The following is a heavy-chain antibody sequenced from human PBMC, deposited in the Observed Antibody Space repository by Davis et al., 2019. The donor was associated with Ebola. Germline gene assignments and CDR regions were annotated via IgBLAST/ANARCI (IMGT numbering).Heavy chain of an antibody. CDR2: INHSGST. CDR3: ARRGLYDFWSGYYSRNWFDP. D-gene: IGHD3-3*01. Sequence: MPSETLSLTCAVYGGSFSGYYWSWIRQPPGKGLEWIGEINHSGSTNYNPSLKSRVTISVDTSKNQFSLKLSSVTAADTAVYYCARRGLYDFWSGYYSRNWFDPWGQGTLVTVSS. CDR1: GGSFSGYY. V-gene: IGHV4-34*01. J-gene: IGHJ5*02.